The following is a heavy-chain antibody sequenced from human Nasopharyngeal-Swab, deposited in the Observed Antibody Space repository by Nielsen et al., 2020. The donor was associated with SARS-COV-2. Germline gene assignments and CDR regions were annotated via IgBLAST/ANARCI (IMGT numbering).Heavy chain of an antibody. V-gene: IGHV3-7*03. J-gene: IGHJ3*02. Sequence: VRQAPGKGLEWVANIKQDGSEKYYVDSVKGRFTISRDNSKNSLYLQMNSLRTEDTALYYCAKVLTPVVTPDEDIWGQGTMVTVSS. CDR2: IKQDGSEK. D-gene: IGHD4-23*01. CDR3: AKVLTPVVTPDEDI.